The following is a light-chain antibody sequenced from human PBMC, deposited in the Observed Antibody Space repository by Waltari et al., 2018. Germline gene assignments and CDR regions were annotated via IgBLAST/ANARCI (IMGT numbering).Light chain of an antibody. CDR2: GTS. J-gene: IGLJ3*02. CDR3: QSYDTTLSVV. V-gene: IGLV1-40*01. CDR1: GSNIGAGYD. Sequence: QSVLTQPPSVSGAPGQKVTISCTGSGSNIGAGYDVHWYQQLPRAAPKLLIYGTSSRPLGVPDRFCGSTSGTSASLAITWLQAEDEAEYYCQSYDTTLSVVFGGGTKLTVL.